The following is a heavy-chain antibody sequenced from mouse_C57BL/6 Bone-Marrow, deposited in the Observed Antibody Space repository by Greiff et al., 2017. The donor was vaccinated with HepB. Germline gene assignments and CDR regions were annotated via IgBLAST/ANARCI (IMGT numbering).Heavy chain of an antibody. CDR2: ISSGGSYT. CDR1: GFTFSSYG. V-gene: IGHV5-6*02. Sequence: EVKLVESGGDLVKPGGSLKLSCAASGFTFSSYGMSWVRQTPDKRLEWVATISSGGSYTYYPDSVKGRFTISRDNAKNTLYLQMSSLKSEDTAMYCCARRDYYGSLGWFAYWGQGTLVTVSA. CDR3: ARRDYYGSLGWFAY. D-gene: IGHD1-1*01. J-gene: IGHJ3*01.